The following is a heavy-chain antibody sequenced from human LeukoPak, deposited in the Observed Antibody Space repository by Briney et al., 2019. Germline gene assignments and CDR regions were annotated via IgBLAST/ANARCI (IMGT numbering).Heavy chain of an antibody. CDR3: ARDLAYSRLDY. Sequence: GGSLRLSCVASGFTFSSHWMSWVRQAPGKGLEWVANIKQDGSEKYYADSVEGRFTISRDNAENSLYLQMNSLRVEDTAFYYCARDLAYSRLDYWGQGMLVTVSS. D-gene: IGHD5-18*01. CDR1: GFTFSSHW. V-gene: IGHV3-7*01. CDR2: IKQDGSEK. J-gene: IGHJ4*02.